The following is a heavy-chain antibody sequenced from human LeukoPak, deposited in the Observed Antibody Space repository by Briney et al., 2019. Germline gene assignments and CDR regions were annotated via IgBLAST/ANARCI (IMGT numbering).Heavy chain of an antibody. CDR2: INHSGST. CDR3: ARHAAASDY. J-gene: IGHJ4*02. V-gene: IGHV4-34*01. Sequence: SETLSLTCAVYGGSFSGYYWSWIRQPPGKGLEWIGEINHSGSTNYNPSLKSRATISVDTSKNQFSLKLSSVTAADTAVYYCARHAAASDYWGQGTLVTVSS. D-gene: IGHD6-13*01. CDR1: GGSFSGYY.